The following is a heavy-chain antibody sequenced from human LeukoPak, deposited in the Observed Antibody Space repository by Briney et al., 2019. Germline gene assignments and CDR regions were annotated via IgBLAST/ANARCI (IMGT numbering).Heavy chain of an antibody. CDR3: ARGPFAGYSSGWYRV. Sequence: PSETLCLTCAVYGGSFSGYYWSWVRQPPGKGLEWIGEINNSGSTNYNPTLKSRVTISVDTSKNQFSLKLSSVTAADTAVYYCARGPFAGYSSGWYRVWGQGTLVTVSS. V-gene: IGHV4-34*01. D-gene: IGHD6-19*01. CDR1: GGSFSGYY. J-gene: IGHJ4*02. CDR2: INNSGST.